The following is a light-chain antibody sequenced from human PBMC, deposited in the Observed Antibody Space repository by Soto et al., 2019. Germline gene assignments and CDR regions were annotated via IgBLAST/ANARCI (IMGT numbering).Light chain of an antibody. J-gene: IGKJ4*01. V-gene: IGKV4-1*01. Sequence: DIVMTQSPDSRAVSLGERATINCKSSQSVLYSSNNKNYLAWYQQKPGQPPKRLIYWASTREAGVPGRFSGSGSGTDFTLTISSLQAEDVAVYYCQQYYSTPLTFGGGTKVEIK. CDR1: QSVLYSSNNKNY. CDR3: QQYYSTPLT. CDR2: WAS.